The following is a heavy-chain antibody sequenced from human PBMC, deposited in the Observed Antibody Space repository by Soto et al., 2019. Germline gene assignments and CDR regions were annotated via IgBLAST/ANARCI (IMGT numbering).Heavy chain of an antibody. CDR2: IDASGSRT. J-gene: IGHJ4*02. V-gene: IGHV3-23*01. CDR3: AKDSEIPGLSAAGACLDS. CDR1: GFTFASYA. D-gene: IGHD6-13*01. Sequence: AGGSLRLSCAASGFTFASYAMAWVRQAPGKGVEWVSGIDASGSRTYYADSVKGRFTISRDNSRNTLFLQMDNLRGEDTAIYYRAKDSEIPGLSAAGACLDSWGQGTLVTVSS.